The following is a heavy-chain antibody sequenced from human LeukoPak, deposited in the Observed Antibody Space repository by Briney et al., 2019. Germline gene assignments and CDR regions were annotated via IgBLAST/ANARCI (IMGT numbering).Heavy chain of an antibody. V-gene: IGHV1-24*01. D-gene: IGHD1-26*01. CDR3: ATLKWELLLDY. J-gene: IGHJ4*02. Sequence: ASVKVTCNVSGYTLTELSMHWVRQAPGKGLEWMGGFDTEDGETIYAQKFHGRVTMTEDTSTAPAYKELSSLRSEDTAVYYCATLKWELLLDYWGQGTLVTVSS. CDR1: GYTLTELS. CDR2: FDTEDGET.